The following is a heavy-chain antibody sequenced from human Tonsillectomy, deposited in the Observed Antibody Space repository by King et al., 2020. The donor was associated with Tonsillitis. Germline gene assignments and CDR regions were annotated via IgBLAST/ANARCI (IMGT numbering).Heavy chain of an antibody. D-gene: IGHD2-21*01. CDR3: AKVAVTSGMDV. J-gene: IGHJ6*02. Sequence: VQLVESGGVVVQPGGSLRLSCAASGFTFDDYTMHWVRQAPGKGLEWVSLISWDGGTTYYADSVKGRFTISRDNSKNSLYMQMNSLRTDDTALYYCAKVAVTSGMDVWGQGATVTVS. V-gene: IGHV3-43*01. CDR1: GFTFDDYT. CDR2: ISWDGGTT.